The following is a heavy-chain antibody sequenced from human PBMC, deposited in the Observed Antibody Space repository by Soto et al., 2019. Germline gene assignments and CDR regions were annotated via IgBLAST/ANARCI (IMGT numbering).Heavy chain of an antibody. CDR2: IIPIYGTA. CDR3: ARDPTERQNQVDYGY. CDR1: GGTFSSYA. J-gene: IGHJ4*02. Sequence: QVQLVQSGAEVKKPGSSVKVSCKASGGTFSSYAISWVRQAPGQGLEWMGGIIPIYGTANYAQKFQGRVTITADKSTSTAYMELSSLRSEDTAVYYCARDPTERQNQVDYGYWGQGTLVTVSS. V-gene: IGHV1-69*06. D-gene: IGHD4-17*01.